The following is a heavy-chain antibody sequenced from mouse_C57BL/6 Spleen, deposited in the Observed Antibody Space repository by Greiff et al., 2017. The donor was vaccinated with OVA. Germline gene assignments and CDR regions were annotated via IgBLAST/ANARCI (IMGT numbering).Heavy chain of an antibody. Sequence: EVKVVESGEGLVKPGGSLKLSCAASGFTFSSYAMSWVRQTPEKRLEWVAYISSGGDYIYYADTVKGRFTISRDNARNTLYLQMSSLKSEDTAMYYCTRGDDGYCFSWFAYWGQGTLVTVSA. CDR2: ISSGGDYI. CDR1: GFTFSSYA. V-gene: IGHV5-9-1*02. CDR3: TRGDDGYCFSWFAY. D-gene: IGHD2-3*01. J-gene: IGHJ3*01.